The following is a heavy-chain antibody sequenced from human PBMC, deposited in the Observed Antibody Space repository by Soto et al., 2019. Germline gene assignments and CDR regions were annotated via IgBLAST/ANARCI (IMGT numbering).Heavy chain of an antibody. V-gene: IGHV3-48*03. CDR1: GFTFSSYE. Sequence: EVQLVESGGGLVQPGGSLRLSCAASGFTFSSYEMNWVRQAPGKGLEWVSYISSSGSTIYYADSVKGRFTISRDNAKNSLYLQMNSLRAEDTAVYYCASSVYIQQSSGRDYWGQGTLVTVS. J-gene: IGHJ4*02. D-gene: IGHD6-19*01. CDR2: ISSSGSTI. CDR3: ASSVYIQQSSGRDY.